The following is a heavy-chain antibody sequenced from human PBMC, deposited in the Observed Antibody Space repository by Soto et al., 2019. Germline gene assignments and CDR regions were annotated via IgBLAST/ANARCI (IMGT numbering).Heavy chain of an antibody. V-gene: IGHV4-30-4*01. CDR1: GDSISTVDYF. CDR3: ARGRYCLTGRCLPNWFDS. J-gene: IGHJ5*01. D-gene: IGHD2-15*01. CDR2: IYKSATT. Sequence: PLETLSLTCSVSGDSISTVDYFWAWIRQPPGQALEYIGYIYKSATTYYNPSFESRVAISLDTSKSQFSLNVTSVTAADTAVYFCARGRYCLTGRCLPNWFDSWGQGTLVTVSS.